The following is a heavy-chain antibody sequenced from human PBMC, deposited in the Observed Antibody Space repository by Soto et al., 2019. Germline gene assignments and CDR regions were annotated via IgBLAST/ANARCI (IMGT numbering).Heavy chain of an antibody. Sequence: QVQLVESGGGVVQPGRSLRLSCGASGFTFSNYAIHWVRQAPGKGLEWVAVISYDESHKYYADSVQGRFTIYRDNFKNTLYLQMNSLRAEDTAVYYCATFLLVGAFDIWGQGTMVTVSS. D-gene: IGHD1-26*01. J-gene: IGHJ3*02. CDR3: ATFLLVGAFDI. CDR1: GFTFSNYA. V-gene: IGHV3-30*04. CDR2: ISYDESHK.